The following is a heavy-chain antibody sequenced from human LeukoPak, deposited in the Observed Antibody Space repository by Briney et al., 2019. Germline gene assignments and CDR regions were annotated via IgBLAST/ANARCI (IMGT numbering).Heavy chain of an antibody. D-gene: IGHD3-22*01. V-gene: IGHV1-18*01. CDR2: ISAYNGNT. CDR1: GYTFTSYG. Sequence: ASVKVSCKASGYTFTSYGISWVRQAPGQGLEWMGWISAYNGNTNYAQKLQGRVTMTTDTSTSTAYMELRSLRSDDTAVYYCARGRGQYYYDSSGYLSYWGQGTLVTVSS. CDR3: ARGRGQYYYDSSGYLSY. J-gene: IGHJ4*02.